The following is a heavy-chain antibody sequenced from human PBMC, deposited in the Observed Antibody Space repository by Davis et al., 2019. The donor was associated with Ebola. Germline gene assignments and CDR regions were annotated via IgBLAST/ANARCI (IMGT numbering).Heavy chain of an antibody. CDR1: GFTFTSYG. Sequence: PGGSLRLSCAASGFTFTSYGMHWVRQAPGKGLEWVTFIRFDGSNKYYADSVKGRFTISRDNSKNTLYLKMNSLRAEDTAVYYCAKDRSSSTKYYYYGMDVWGQGTTVTVSS. V-gene: IGHV3-30*02. D-gene: IGHD6-6*01. CDR3: AKDRSSSTKYYYYGMDV. J-gene: IGHJ6*02. CDR2: IRFDGSNK.